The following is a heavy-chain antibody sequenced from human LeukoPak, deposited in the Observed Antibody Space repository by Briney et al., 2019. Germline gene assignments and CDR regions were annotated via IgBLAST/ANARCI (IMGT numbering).Heavy chain of an antibody. CDR3: ARGIVGATRIDY. CDR1: VDSISSSSYY. Sequence: SETLSLTWTVSVDSISSSSYYWGWFRQPPEKGLEWIGSIYYSGSTYYNPSLKSRVTISVDTSKNQFSLKLSSVTAADTAVYYCARGIVGATRIDYWGQGTLVTVSS. D-gene: IGHD1-26*01. V-gene: IGHV4-39*01. J-gene: IGHJ4*02. CDR2: IYYSGST.